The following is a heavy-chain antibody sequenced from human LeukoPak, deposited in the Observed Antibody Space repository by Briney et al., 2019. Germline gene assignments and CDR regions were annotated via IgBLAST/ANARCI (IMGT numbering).Heavy chain of an antibody. Sequence: GGSLRLSCAASGFSFSSYNMNWVRQTPGKGLEWVSSIASSSSYIYYADSLKGRFTISRDNARNSLYLQMNSLRAEDTAVYYCARSEWVGITTAWFDTWGQETLVTVSS. CDR1: GFSFSSYN. J-gene: IGHJ5*02. CDR3: ARSEWVGITTAWFDT. V-gene: IGHV3-21*01. CDR2: IASSSSYI. D-gene: IGHD3-22*01.